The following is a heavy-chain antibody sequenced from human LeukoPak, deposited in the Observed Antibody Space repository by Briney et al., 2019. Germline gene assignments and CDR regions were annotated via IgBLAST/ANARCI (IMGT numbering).Heavy chain of an antibody. V-gene: IGHV3-33*01. CDR1: GFTFSNHG. J-gene: IGHJ4*02. CDR3: ARDGGGHLSN. Sequence: GGSLRLSCAASGFTFSNHGMHWVRQAPGKGLEWVAVIWYDGSNKSYGDSVKGRLTMSRDNSKNTLYLQMNSLRAEDTAVYYCARDGGGHLSNWGQGTLVTVSS. CDR2: IWYDGSNK. D-gene: IGHD2-15*01.